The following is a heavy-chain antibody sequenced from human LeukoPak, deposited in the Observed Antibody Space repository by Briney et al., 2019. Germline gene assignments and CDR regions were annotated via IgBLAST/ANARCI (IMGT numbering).Heavy chain of an antibody. CDR2: IKSKTDGGTT. CDR3: TTHSGYDYLSDY. J-gene: IGHJ4*02. Sequence: GGSLRLSCVASGFTFNNAWMSWVRQAPGKGPEWVGRIKSKTDGGTTDYAAPVKGRFTISSDDSKNTLYLEMNSLKTEDTAVYYCTTHSGYDYLSDYWGQGTLVTVSS. CDR1: GFTFNNAW. V-gene: IGHV3-15*01. D-gene: IGHD5-12*01.